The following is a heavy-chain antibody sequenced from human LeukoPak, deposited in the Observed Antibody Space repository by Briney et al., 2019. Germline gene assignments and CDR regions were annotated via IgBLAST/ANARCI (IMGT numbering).Heavy chain of an antibody. J-gene: IGHJ4*02. CDR1: GGSISSSSYY. D-gene: IGHD6-19*01. CDR3: ARHHGGGWYGSVYFDY. V-gene: IGHV4-39*01. Sequence: SETLSLTCTVSGGSISSSSYYWGWFRQPPGKGLEWIGSIYYSGSTYYNPSLKSRVTISVDTSKNQFSLKLSSVTAADTAVYYCARHHGGGWYGSVYFDYWGQGTLVTVSS. CDR2: IYYSGST.